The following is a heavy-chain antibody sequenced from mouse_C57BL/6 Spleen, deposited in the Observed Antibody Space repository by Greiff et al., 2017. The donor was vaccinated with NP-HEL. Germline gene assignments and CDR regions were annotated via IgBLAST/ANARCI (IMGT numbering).Heavy chain of an antibody. V-gene: IGHV1-54*01. Sequence: QVQLKESGAELVRPGTSVKVSCKASGYAFTTYLIEWVKQRPGQGLEWIGVINPGSGGTNYNEKFKGKATLTADKASSTAYMQLSSLTSEASAVYFCARVGYYGAADWGQVTLVTVSA. CDR1: GYAFTTYL. J-gene: IGHJ3*01. D-gene: IGHD1-1*01. CDR3: ARVGYYGAAD. CDR2: INPGSGGT.